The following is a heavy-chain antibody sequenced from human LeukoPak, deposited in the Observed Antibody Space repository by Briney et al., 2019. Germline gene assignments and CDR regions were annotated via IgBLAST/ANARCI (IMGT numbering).Heavy chain of an antibody. V-gene: IGHV1-46*01. CDR1: GYTFTSYY. CDR3: AREAPSTYYFDY. CDR2: INPRVGST. J-gene: IGHJ4*02. D-gene: IGHD2-2*01. Sequence: GASVKDSCKASGYTFTSYYIHWVRQAPGQGVEYMGIINPRVGSTIYAQNLQGRVTMTTDTSTSTVYMALSSLRSEDTAVYYCAREAPSTYYFDYWGQGTLVTVSS.